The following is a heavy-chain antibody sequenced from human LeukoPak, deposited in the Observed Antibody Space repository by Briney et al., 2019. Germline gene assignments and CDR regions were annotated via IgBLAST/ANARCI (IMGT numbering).Heavy chain of an antibody. CDR1: EFTFSTYA. D-gene: IGHD3-10*01. CDR3: ADFGSGSYIFDY. J-gene: IGHJ4*02. CDR2: ISSAGDST. V-gene: IGHV3-23*01. Sequence: PGGSLRLSRVASEFTFSTYAMSWVRQAPGKGPEWVSGISSAGDSTFYADSVKGRFTISRDNSKNTLYLQMNYVRVEDTAIYYCADFGSGSYIFDYWGQGTLVTVSS.